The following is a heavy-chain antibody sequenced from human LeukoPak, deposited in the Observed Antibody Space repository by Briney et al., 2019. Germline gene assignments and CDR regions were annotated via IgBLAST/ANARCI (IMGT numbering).Heavy chain of an antibody. CDR2: IYHSGKS. D-gene: IGHD4-17*01. Sequence: SETLSLTCSVSGNSISVGYYWGWLRQPPGKGLEWIGSIYHSGKSYYNPSLKSRVTISVDTSKNQFSLTLTSVTAADTAVYYCARDGRSDYGDINWFDPWGQGTLVTVSS. V-gene: IGHV4-38-2*02. CDR1: GNSISVGYY. CDR3: ARDGRSDYGDINWFDP. J-gene: IGHJ5*02.